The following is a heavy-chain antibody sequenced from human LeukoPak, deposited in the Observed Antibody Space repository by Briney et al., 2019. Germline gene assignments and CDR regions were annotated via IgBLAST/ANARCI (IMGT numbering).Heavy chain of an antibody. V-gene: IGHV5-51*01. Sequence: GESLKISCRASGYSFTSYWIGWVRQMPGKGLEWMGIIYPSDSETRYSPSFQGQVTISADKSITTAYLQWSSLKASDTAMYYCARLTSSWSFDYWGQGTLVTVSS. CDR3: ARLTSSWSFDY. J-gene: IGHJ4*02. CDR1: GYSFTSYW. CDR2: IYPSDSET. D-gene: IGHD6-13*01.